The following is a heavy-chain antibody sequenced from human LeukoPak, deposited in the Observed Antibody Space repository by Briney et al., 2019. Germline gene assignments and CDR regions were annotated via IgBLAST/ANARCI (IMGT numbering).Heavy chain of an antibody. J-gene: IGHJ5*02. CDR2: INHSGST. CDR1: GGSFSGYY. CDR3: ARDGGIYGDYDNWFDP. V-gene: IGHV4-34*01. Sequence: KPSETLSLTCAVYGGSFSGYYWSWIRQPPGKGLEWIGEINHSGSTNYNPSLKSRVTISVDTSKNQFSLKLSSVTAADTAVYYCARDGGIYGDYDNWFDPWGQGTLVTVSS. D-gene: IGHD4-17*01.